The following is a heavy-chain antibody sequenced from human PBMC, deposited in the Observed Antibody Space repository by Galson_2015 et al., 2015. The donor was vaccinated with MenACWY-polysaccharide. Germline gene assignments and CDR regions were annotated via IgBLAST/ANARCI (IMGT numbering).Heavy chain of an antibody. D-gene: IGHD1-1*01. V-gene: IGHV3-7*01. J-gene: IGHJ5*02. CDR2: IKSDGSQK. CDR3: ARDPNWRSSFGP. Sequence: SLRLSCAASGFTFSDTWMSWVRQAPGKGLEWVALIKSDGSQKEYMDSVKGRFAISRDNAKNSLYLQINSLRVEDTAVYYCARDPNWRSSFGPWGQGTLVTVSS. CDR1: GFTFSDTW.